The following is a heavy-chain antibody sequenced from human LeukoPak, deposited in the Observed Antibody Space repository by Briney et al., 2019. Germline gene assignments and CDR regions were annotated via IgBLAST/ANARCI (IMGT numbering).Heavy chain of an antibody. J-gene: IGHJ5*02. D-gene: IGHD3-16*01. CDR1: GYTFTSYG. V-gene: IGHV1-18*01. CDR3: GLGLGYEYP. Sequence: ASVKVSCKASGYTFTSYGISWVRQAPGQGLEWMGWISAYNGNTNYAQKLQGRVTITADKSTSTAYMELSSLRSEDTAVYYCGLGLGYEYPWGQGTLVTVSS. CDR2: ISAYNGNT.